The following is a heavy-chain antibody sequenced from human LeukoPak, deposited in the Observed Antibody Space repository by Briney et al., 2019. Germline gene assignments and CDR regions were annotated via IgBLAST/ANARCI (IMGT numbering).Heavy chain of an antibody. CDR2: INPNSGGK. CDR3: ARDWGDYYDSSGPSYPVGAFDI. Sequence: ASVKVSCKASGYTFTGYYMHWVRQAPGQGLEWMGRINPNSGGKNYAQKFQGRVTMTRDTSTSTVYMELSSLRSEDTAVYHCARDWGDYYDSSGPSYPVGAFDIWGQGTMVTVSS. V-gene: IGHV1-2*06. D-gene: IGHD3-22*01. J-gene: IGHJ3*02. CDR1: GYTFTGYY.